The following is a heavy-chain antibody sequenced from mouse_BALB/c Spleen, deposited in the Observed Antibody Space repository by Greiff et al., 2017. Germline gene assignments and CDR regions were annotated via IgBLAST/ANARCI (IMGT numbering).Heavy chain of an antibody. CDR2: ISYSGST. Sequence: EVKVVESGPSLVKPSQTLSLTCSVTGDSITSGYWNWIRKFPGNKLEYMGYISYSGSTYHNPSLKSRISITRDTSKNQYYLQLNSVTTEDTATYYCARSRYYDYDDFDYWGQGTTLTVSS. CDR3: ARSRYYDYDDFDY. D-gene: IGHD2-4*01. CDR1: GDSITSGY. J-gene: IGHJ2*01. V-gene: IGHV3-8*02.